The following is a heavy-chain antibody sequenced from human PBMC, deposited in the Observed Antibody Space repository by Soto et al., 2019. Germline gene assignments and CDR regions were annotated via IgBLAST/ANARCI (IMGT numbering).Heavy chain of an antibody. D-gene: IGHD3-22*01. Sequence: EVQLVESGGGLVQPGRSLRLSCAASGFTFVDYAMHWVRQSPWKGLEWVSGISWNSVSRFYAASVKGRYTISRDNAQNSLDHQMNSRTSDDTALYYCAKVAVIGALFYYCHMAVWGHWFTVTVSS. J-gene: IGHJ6*03. CDR2: ISWNSVSR. CDR3: AKVAVIGALFYYCHMAV. V-gene: IGHV3-9*01. CDR1: GFTFVDYA.